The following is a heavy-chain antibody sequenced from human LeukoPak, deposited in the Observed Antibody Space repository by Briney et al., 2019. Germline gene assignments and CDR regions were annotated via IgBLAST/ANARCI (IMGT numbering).Heavy chain of an antibody. Sequence: SETLSLTCTVSGGSISSSSYYWGWIRQPPGKGLEWIGSIYYSGSTYYNPSLKSRVTISVDTSKNQFSLKLSSVTAADTAVYYCARVNGVLGSEGQRNFGWGQGTLVTVSS. CDR2: IYYSGST. J-gene: IGHJ4*02. V-gene: IGHV4-39*01. CDR3: ARVNGVLGSEGQRNFG. CDR1: GGSISSSSYY. D-gene: IGHD2-8*01.